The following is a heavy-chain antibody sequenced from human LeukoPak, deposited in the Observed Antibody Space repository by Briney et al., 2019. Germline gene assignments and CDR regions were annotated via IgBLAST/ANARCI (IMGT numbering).Heavy chain of an antibody. CDR1: GGSISSYY. CDR2: IYYSGST. Sequence: SETLSLTCTVSGGSISSYYWSWIRQPPGKGLEWIGYIYYSGSTNYNPSLKSRVTISVDTSKSQFSLKLSSVTAADTAVYYCARVGGYCSGGSCFDAFDIWGQGTMVTVSS. J-gene: IGHJ3*02. V-gene: IGHV4-59*01. D-gene: IGHD2-15*01. CDR3: ARVGGYCSGGSCFDAFDI.